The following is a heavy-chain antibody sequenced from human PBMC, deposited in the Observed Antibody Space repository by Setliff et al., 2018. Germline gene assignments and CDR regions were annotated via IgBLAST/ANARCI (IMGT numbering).Heavy chain of an antibody. D-gene: IGHD5-12*01. CDR3: VRVGYGGNPWYFDL. CDR1: GFIFRRYD. J-gene: IGHJ2*01. V-gene: IGHV3-13*01. Sequence: GGSLRLSCAASGFIFRRYDMQWVRQVAGKGLEWVSAIGTSGDTYYPDSLKGRFTISREDTRNSLYLQMNSLRAGDSAVYYRVRVGYGGNPWYFDLWGRGTLVTVSS. CDR2: IGTSGDT.